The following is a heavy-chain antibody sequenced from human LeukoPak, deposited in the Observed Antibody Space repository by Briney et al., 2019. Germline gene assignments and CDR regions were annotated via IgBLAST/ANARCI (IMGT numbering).Heavy chain of an antibody. V-gene: IGHV5-51*01. CDR2: IYPGDSDT. CDR1: GYSFTSYW. CDR3: ARRPYITMVRGVIINGAFDI. J-gene: IGHJ3*02. Sequence: GESLKISCKGSGYSFTSYWIGWVRKMPGKGLEWMGIIYPGDSDTRYSPSFQGQVTISADKSISTAYLQWSSLKASDTAMYYCARRPYITMVRGVIINGAFDIWGQGTMVTVSS. D-gene: IGHD3-10*01.